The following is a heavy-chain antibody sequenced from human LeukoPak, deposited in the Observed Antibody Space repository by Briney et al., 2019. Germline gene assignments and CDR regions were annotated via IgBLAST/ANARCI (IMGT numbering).Heavy chain of an antibody. V-gene: IGHV3-23*01. CDR1: GFTLSSYA. CDR2: ISVSGNT. CDR3: AKAPVTTCSGAYCYPFDY. D-gene: IGHD2-21*01. Sequence: GGSLRLSCAASGFTLSSYAMSWVRPAPGKGLEWVSAISVSGNTYHADSVKGRFTISRDSSKNTLYLQMNRLRAEDAAVYYCAKAPVTTCSGAYCYPFDYWGQGTLVTVAS. J-gene: IGHJ4*02.